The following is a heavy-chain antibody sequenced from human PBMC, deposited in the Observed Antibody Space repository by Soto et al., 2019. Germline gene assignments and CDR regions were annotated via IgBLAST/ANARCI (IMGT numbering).Heavy chain of an antibody. Sequence: EVQLVESGGGLVQPGGSLRLSCAASGFTVSSNYMSWVRQAPGKGLEWVSVIYSGGSTYYADSVKGRFTISRDNSKNTLYLQMNSLRAEDTAVYYCARESRIVVVTGAYYYYGMDVWGQGTTVTVS. CDR3: ARESRIVVVTGAYYYYGMDV. CDR2: IYSGGST. D-gene: IGHD2-21*02. CDR1: GFTVSSNY. J-gene: IGHJ6*02. V-gene: IGHV3-66*01.